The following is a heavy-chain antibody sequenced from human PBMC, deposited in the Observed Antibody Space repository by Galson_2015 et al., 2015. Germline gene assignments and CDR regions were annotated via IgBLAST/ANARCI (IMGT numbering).Heavy chain of an antibody. CDR1: GFTFSSYS. Sequence: SLRLSCAASGFTFSSYSMNWVRQAPGKGLEWVSSISSSSRYIYYADSVKGRFTISRDNAKNSLYLQMNSLRAEDTAVYYCARDQTNHMDVWGKGTTVTVSS. V-gene: IGHV3-21*01. D-gene: IGHD1-14*01. J-gene: IGHJ6*03. CDR3: ARDQTNHMDV. CDR2: ISSSSRYI.